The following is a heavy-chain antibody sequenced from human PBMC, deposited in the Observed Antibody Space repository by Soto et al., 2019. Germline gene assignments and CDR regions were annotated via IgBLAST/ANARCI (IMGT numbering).Heavy chain of an antibody. V-gene: IGHV4-30-4*01. D-gene: IGHD2-15*01. CDR3: ARVSVVVGAATLSNAFDI. Sequence: QVQLQESGPGLVKPSPTLSLTCTVSGGSISSGDYYWGWIRQPPGKGLVWIGYIYYSRSTYYNPPLQSRVTIPVDTSKKQFYLKLSSVTAADTAVYYGARVSVVVGAATLSNAFDIWGQGTMVTVSS. J-gene: IGHJ3*02. CDR2: IYYSRST. CDR1: GGSISSGDYY.